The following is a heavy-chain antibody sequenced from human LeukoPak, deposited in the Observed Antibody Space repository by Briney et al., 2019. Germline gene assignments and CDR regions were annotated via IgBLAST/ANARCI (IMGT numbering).Heavy chain of an antibody. CDR3: ARVLPMVRGVIYYYYYMDV. V-gene: IGHV4-4*07. CDR1: GGSISSYY. J-gene: IGHJ6*03. CDR2: IYTSGST. D-gene: IGHD3-10*01. Sequence: SETLSLTCTVSGGSISSYYWSWIRQPAGKGLEWIGRIYTSGSTNYNPSLKSRVTISVDTSKNQFSLKLSSVTAADTAVYYCARVLPMVRGVIYYYYYMDVWGKGTTVTVSS.